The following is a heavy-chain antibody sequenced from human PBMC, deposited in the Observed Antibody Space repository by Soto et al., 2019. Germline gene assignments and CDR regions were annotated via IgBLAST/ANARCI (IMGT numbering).Heavy chain of an antibody. Sequence: ASVKVSCKASGYTFTSYGISWVRQAPGQGLEWMGWISAYNGNTNYAQKLQGRVTMTTDTSTSTAYMELRSLRSDDTAVYYCTSTPYYDSSGYYSHLDYWGQGTLVTVS. J-gene: IGHJ4*02. CDR2: ISAYNGNT. CDR3: TSTPYYDSSGYYSHLDY. D-gene: IGHD3-22*01. V-gene: IGHV1-18*01. CDR1: GYTFTSYG.